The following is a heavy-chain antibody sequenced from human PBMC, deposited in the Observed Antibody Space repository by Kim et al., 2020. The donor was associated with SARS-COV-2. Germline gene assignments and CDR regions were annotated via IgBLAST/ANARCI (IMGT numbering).Heavy chain of an antibody. V-gene: IGHV3-23*01. Sequence: ADAVKGRFTSSGDNSRNPLYLQMNSLRAEDTAVYYCAKPLTLRTPEGFDYWGQGTLVTVSS. D-gene: IGHD4-17*01. J-gene: IGHJ4*02. CDR3: AKPLTLRTPEGFDY.